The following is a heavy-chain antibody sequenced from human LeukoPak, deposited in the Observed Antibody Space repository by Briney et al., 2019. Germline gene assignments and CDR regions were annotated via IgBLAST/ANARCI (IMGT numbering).Heavy chain of an antibody. CDR2: ISYDGSNK. CDR1: GFTFSSYG. CDR3: ARDKHYYGSGSYGYYYYGMDV. V-gene: IGHV3-30*03. D-gene: IGHD3-10*01. J-gene: IGHJ6*02. Sequence: QAGGSLRLSCAASGFTFSSYGMHWVRQAPGKGLEWVAVISYDGSNKYYADSVKGRFTISRDNSKNTLYLQMNSLRAEDTAVYYCARDKHYYGSGSYGYYYYGMDVWGQGTTVTVSS.